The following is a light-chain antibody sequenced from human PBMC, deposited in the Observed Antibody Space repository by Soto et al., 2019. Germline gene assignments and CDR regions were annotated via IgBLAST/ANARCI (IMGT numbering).Light chain of an antibody. CDR2: DVS. CDR1: RTDVADGYDY. V-gene: IGLV2-14*03. CDR3: AAWDGSLNVVL. Sequence: QSVLTQPASVSGSPGQSIAISCTGVRTDVADGYDYVSWYQQHPGQAPQLIIYDVSNRPSGVSDRFSGSKSGNTASLTISGLQAEDEPDYYCAAWDGSLNVVLFGGGTQLTVL. J-gene: IGLJ2*01.